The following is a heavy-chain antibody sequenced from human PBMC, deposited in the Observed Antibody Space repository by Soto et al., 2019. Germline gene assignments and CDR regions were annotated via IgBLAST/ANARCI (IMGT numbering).Heavy chain of an antibody. CDR3: VRGGSTYAS. J-gene: IGHJ5*02. CDR1: GFTFSDSW. V-gene: IGHV3-7*01. D-gene: IGHD4-4*01. CDR2: IKPDESEK. Sequence: EVQLVGSGGGLVQPGGSLRLSCTASGFTFSDSWMTWVRQAPGKGLEWVARIKPDESEKKYADSVKGRFSISRDNAKNSMYLQMDSLRGEDTAVYYCVRGGSTYASWGQGTLVTVSS.